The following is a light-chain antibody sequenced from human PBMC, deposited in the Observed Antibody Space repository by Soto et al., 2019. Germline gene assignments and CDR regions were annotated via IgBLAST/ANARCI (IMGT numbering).Light chain of an antibody. CDR1: SSNIGSNT. J-gene: IGLJ1*01. V-gene: IGLV1-44*01. Sequence: QSVLTRPPSASGTPGQRVTISCSGSSSNIGSNTVNWYQQLPGTAPKLLIYSNNQRPSGVPDRFSGSKSGTSASLAISGLQSEDEADYYCAAWDDSLNGLYVFGTGTKLTVL. CDR2: SNN. CDR3: AAWDDSLNGLYV.